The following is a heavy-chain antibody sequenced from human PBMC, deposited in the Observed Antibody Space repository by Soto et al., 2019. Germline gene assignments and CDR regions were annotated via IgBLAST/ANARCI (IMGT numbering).Heavy chain of an antibody. D-gene: IGHD3-16*01. CDR3: ASLYSYGMDV. CDR1: GGTFSSYT. CDR2: IIPILGIA. V-gene: IGHV1-69*02. J-gene: IGHJ6*02. Sequence: QVQLVQSGAEVKKPGSSVKVSCKASGGTFSSYTISWVRQAPGQGLEWMGRIIPILGIANYAQKFQGRVTITAGKSTSTAYMGLSRLRSEDTAVYYCASLYSYGMDVWGQGTTVTVSS.